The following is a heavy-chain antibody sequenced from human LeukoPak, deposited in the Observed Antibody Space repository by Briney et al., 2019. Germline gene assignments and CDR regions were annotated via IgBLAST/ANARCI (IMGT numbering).Heavy chain of an antibody. CDR3: ARGASNRFDY. J-gene: IGHJ4*02. D-gene: IGHD1-14*01. CDR2: IYTDGSST. CDR1: GFTFSNYW. Sequence: GGSLRLSCAASGFTFSNYWIQWVRQAPGKGRVWVSRIYTDGSSTHYADSVKGRFTLSRDNAKNALYLQMNSLRGEDTAVYYCARGASNRFDYWGQGTLVSDSS. V-gene: IGHV3-74*01.